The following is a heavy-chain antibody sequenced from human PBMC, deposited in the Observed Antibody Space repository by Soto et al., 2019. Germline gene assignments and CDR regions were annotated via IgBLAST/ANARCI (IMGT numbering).Heavy chain of an antibody. V-gene: IGHV1-8*01. J-gene: IGHJ4*02. CDR3: ARGRSGGYCSSTSCYAGLGY. Sequence: QVQLVQSGAEVKKPGASVKVSCKASGYTFTSYDIHWVRQATGQGLEWMGWMNPNSGNTGYAQKFQGRVTMTRNTSISTAYMGLSSLRSEDTAVYFCARGRSGGYCSSTSCYAGLGYWGQGTLVTVSS. D-gene: IGHD2-2*01. CDR2: MNPNSGNT. CDR1: GYTFTSYD.